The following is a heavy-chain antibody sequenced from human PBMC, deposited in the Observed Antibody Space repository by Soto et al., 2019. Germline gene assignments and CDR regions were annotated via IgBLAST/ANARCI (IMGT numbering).Heavy chain of an antibody. Sequence: GGSLRLSCAASGFTFDDYAMHWVRQAPGKGLEWVSGISWNSGSIGYADSVKGRFTISRDNAKNSLYLQMNSLRAEDTALYYCAKDSSAPGGGWIYYFDYWGQGTLVTVSS. CDR2: ISWNSGSI. CDR1: GFTFDDYA. V-gene: IGHV3-9*01. D-gene: IGHD6-19*01. CDR3: AKDSSAPGGGWIYYFDY. J-gene: IGHJ4*02.